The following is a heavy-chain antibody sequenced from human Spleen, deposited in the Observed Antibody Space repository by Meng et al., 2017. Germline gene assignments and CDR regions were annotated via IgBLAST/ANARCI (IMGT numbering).Heavy chain of an antibody. J-gene: IGHJ4*02. CDR2: IYYSGST. V-gene: IGHV4-39*01. D-gene: IGHD3-3*01. CDR1: GGSISSTNYY. CDR3: AVKDYTFWSGYSSYY. Sequence: QLQLQESGPGLVKPSETLSLTCTVSGGSISSTNYYWGWIRQSPGKGLEWIGRIYYSGSTYYNPSLRSRVTMSVDTSKNQFSLTLRSVAAADTAVYYCAVKDYTFWSGYSSYYWGQGTLVTVSS.